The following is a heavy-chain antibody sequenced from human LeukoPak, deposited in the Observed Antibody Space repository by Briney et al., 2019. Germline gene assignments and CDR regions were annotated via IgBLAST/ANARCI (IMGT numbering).Heavy chain of an antibody. CDR2: ITGSGGNT. J-gene: IGHJ6*02. D-gene: IGHD6-13*01. V-gene: IGHV3-23*01. CDR1: GFIFSSYS. Sequence: GGSLRLSCTASGFIFSSYSMSWVRQAPGMGLEWVSVITGSGGNTYYADSVKGRFTISKDNSKNTVYLQMSSLRVDDTAVYYCAKAASSSWPSYYYGMDVWGQGTTVTVSS. CDR3: AKAASSSWPSYYYGMDV.